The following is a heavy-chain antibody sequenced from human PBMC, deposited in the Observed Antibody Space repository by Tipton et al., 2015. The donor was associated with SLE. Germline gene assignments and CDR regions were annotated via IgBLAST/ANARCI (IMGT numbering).Heavy chain of an antibody. CDR3: ARRGLTFNYYYYMDV. V-gene: IGHV3-33*01. CDR2: IWYDGSNK. Sequence: SLRLSCEAPGFIFSGYGMHWVRQAPGKGLEWVAVIWYDGSNKYYADSVKGRFTISRDNSKNTLYLQMNSLRAEDTAVYYCARRGLTFNYYYYMDVWGKGTTVTVSS. CDR1: GFIFSGYG. D-gene: IGHD1-20*01. J-gene: IGHJ6*03.